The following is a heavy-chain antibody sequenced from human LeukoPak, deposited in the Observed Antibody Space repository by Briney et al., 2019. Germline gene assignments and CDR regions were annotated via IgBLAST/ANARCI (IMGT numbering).Heavy chain of an antibody. CDR3: ATMFGDSSDFDS. CDR1: GGSFSHYY. D-gene: IGHD3-10*02. Sequence: SETLSLTCTVYGGSFSHYYWSWIRQPAGKGLEWIGLLNPSGSTTYNPSLKSRVTMSLDTSNNQFSLNLSSVTAADTAVYYCATMFGDSSDFDSWGQG. J-gene: IGHJ4*02. CDR2: LNPSGST. V-gene: IGHV4-34*10.